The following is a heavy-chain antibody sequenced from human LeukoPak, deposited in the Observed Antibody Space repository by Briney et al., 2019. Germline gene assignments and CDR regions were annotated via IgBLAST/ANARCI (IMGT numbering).Heavy chain of an antibody. V-gene: IGHV3-7*01. CDR1: GFTFSKYW. CDR2: IKQDESEK. D-gene: IGHD5-24*01. J-gene: IGHJ4*02. Sequence: GGSLRLSCAASGFTFSKYWMSWVRQAPGKGLEWVANIKQDESEKYFVDSVKGRFTISRDNAKNSLYLQMNSLRAEDTAVYYCATGAEYRDSWLDYWGQGTLVTVSS. CDR3: ATGAEYRDSWLDY.